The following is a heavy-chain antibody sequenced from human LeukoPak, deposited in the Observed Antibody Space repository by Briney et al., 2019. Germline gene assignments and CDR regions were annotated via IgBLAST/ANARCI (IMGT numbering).Heavy chain of an antibody. D-gene: IGHD6-6*01. CDR3: AKAVGKSSSYSSTSDY. V-gene: IGHV3-23*01. CDR1: GFTFSSYG. J-gene: IGHJ4*02. Sequence: GRSLRLSCAASGFTFSSYGMHWVRQAPGKGLEWVSAISGSGGSTYYADSVKGRFTISRDNSKNTLYLQMNSLRAEDTAVYYCAKAVGKSSSYSSTSDYWGQGTLVTVS. CDR2: ISGSGGST.